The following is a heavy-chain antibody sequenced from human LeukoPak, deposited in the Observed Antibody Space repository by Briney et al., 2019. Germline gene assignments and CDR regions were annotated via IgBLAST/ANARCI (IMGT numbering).Heavy chain of an antibody. CDR2: ISGSGGST. J-gene: IGHJ4*02. Sequence: GGSLRLSCAASGFTFSSYAMSWVRQAPGKGLERVSAISGSGGSTYCADSVKGRFTISRDNSKNTLYLQMNSLRAEDTAVYYCAKDGTSIEMATISPFDYWGQGTLVTVSS. V-gene: IGHV3-23*01. CDR1: GFTFSSYA. D-gene: IGHD5-24*01. CDR3: AKDGTSIEMATISPFDY.